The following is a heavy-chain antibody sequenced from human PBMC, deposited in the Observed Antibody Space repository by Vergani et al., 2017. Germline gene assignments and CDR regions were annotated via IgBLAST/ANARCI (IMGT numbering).Heavy chain of an antibody. D-gene: IGHD3-16*01. CDR2: IYNSGNG. V-gene: IGHV4-39*01. CDR3: ASGKYYSDSTSHFRGRYFDV. CDR1: GDSIISRSYY. Sequence: QMQLQESGPGLVKASETLSLTCTVSGDSIISRSYYWGWIRQPPGKGLEWIGSIYNSGNGDSSSSLKSRVTISADTSKNQFSLRLTSVTAADTAVYYCASGKYYSDSTSHFRGRYFDVWCGGSLVTVPS. J-gene: IGHJ2*01.